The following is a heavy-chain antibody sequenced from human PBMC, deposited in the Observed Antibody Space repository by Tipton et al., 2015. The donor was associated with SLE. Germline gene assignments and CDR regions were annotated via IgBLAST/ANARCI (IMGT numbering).Heavy chain of an antibody. J-gene: IGHJ4*02. Sequence: TLSLTCAVYGGSFSGYYWSWIRQPPGKGLEWIGQINHSGSTNYNPSLKSRVTISEDTSKNQFSLKLSPVTAADTAVYYCARPQWLVPEGGHYFDYWGQGTLVTVSS. D-gene: IGHD6-19*01. CDR1: GGSFSGYY. V-gene: IGHV4-34*01. CDR3: ARPQWLVPEGGHYFDY. CDR2: INHSGST.